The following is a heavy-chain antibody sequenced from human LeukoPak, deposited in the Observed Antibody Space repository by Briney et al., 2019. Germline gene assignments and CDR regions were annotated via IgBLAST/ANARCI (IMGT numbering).Heavy chain of an antibody. V-gene: IGHV4-34*01. D-gene: IGHD3-3*01. CDR3: ARVLYDFWSGYYNRRTFDI. J-gene: IGHJ3*02. Sequence: SETLSLTCTVSGGSISSYYWSWIRQPPGKGLEWIGEINHSGSTNYNPSLKSRVTISVDTPKNQFSLKLSSVTAADTAVYYCARVLYDFWSGYYNRRTFDIWGQGTMVTVSS. CDR2: INHSGST. CDR1: GGSISSYY.